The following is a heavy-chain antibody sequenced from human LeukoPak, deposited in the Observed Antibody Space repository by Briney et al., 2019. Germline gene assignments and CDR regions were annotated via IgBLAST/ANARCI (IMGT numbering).Heavy chain of an antibody. CDR3: ARMAGSYRTNYFDY. CDR2: ISAYNGNT. J-gene: IGHJ4*02. V-gene: IGHV1-18*01. Sequence: ASVKVSCKASGYTFTSYGISWVRQAPGQGLEGMGWISAYNGNTNYAQKLQGRVTMTTDTSTSTAYMELRSLRSDDTAVYYCARMAGSYRTNYFDYWGQGTLVTVSS. CDR1: GYTFTSYG. D-gene: IGHD1-26*01.